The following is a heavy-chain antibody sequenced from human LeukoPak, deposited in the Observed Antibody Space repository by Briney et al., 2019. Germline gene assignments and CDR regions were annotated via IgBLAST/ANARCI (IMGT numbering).Heavy chain of an antibody. Sequence: PSETLSLTCTVSGGSISSSSYYWGWIRQPPGKGLEWIGSIYYSGSTYYNPSLKSRVTISVDTSKNQFSLKLSSVTAADTAVYYCARYSIVASGPSIDYWGQGTLVTVSS. D-gene: IGHD3-22*01. CDR1: GGSISSSSYY. CDR3: ARYSIVASGPSIDY. CDR2: IYYSGST. V-gene: IGHV4-39*07. J-gene: IGHJ4*02.